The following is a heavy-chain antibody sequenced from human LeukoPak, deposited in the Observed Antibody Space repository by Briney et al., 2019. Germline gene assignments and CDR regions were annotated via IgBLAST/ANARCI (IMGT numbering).Heavy chain of an antibody. CDR3: ARDSRAYYYGSGSYYGY. CDR1: GFTFSSHA. J-gene: IGHJ4*02. V-gene: IGHV3-30-3*01. D-gene: IGHD3-10*01. CDR2: ILYDGSNK. Sequence: GGSRSPSCAASGFTFSSHATHWVRQAPGKGLEWVAVILYDGSNKYYADSVKGRFTISRDNSKNTLYLQMNSLRAEDTAVYYCARDSRAYYYGSGSYYGYWGQGTLVTVSS.